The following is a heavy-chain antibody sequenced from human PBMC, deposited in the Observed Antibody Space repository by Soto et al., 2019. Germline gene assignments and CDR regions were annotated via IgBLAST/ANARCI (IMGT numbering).Heavy chain of an antibody. CDR1: GGSFSGYY. Sequence: SETLSLTCAVYGGSFSGYYWSWIRQPPGKGLEWIGEINHSGSTNYNPSLKSRVTISVDTSKNQFSLKLSSVTAADTAVYYCARGVQLWGPRGHFDYWGQGTLVTVSS. J-gene: IGHJ4*02. CDR2: INHSGST. V-gene: IGHV4-34*01. CDR3: ARGVQLWGPRGHFDY. D-gene: IGHD5-18*01.